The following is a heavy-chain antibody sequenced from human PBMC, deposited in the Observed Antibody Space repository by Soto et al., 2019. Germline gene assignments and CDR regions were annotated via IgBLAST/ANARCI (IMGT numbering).Heavy chain of an antibody. CDR3: ARVPGP. V-gene: IGHV4-39*07. CDR2: MYYSGST. J-gene: IGHJ5*02. D-gene: IGHD3-10*01. CDR1: GGSISSSNYH. Sequence: SETLSLTCTVSGGSISSSNYHWGWIRQPPGKGLEWIGSMYYSGSTYYNPSLKSRVTISVDRSKNQFSLKLSSVAAADTAVYYCARVPGPWGQGTLVTVSS.